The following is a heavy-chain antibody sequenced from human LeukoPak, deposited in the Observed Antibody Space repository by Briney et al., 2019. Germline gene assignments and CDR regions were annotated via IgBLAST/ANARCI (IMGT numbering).Heavy chain of an antibody. D-gene: IGHD5-12*01. J-gene: IGHJ4*02. CDR3: ARDGMATINS. V-gene: IGHV3-7*03. CDR1: GFPFNAYW. Sequence: PGGSLRLSCAASGFPFNAYWMTWVRQAPGKGLEWVANIKQDGSEKYYVDSVKGRFTISRDNAKNSLYLQMNSLRAEDTAVYYCARDGMATINSWGQGTVVTVSS. CDR2: IKQDGSEK.